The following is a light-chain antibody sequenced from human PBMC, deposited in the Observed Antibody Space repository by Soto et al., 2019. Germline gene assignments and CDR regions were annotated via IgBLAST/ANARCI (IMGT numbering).Light chain of an antibody. CDR1: QSLLHSDGNDY. J-gene: IGKJ5*01. V-gene: IGKV2D-29*01. CDR2: EVS. Sequence: DIVMTQTPLSLSVTPGQPASISCKSSQSLLHSDGNDYLYWYLQKPGQPPQLLFYEVSHRVCGVRDSCSGSGSGNDFTLKSSRVEAEDVGYYYRQHRKPPPTFGQGTRVEIK. CDR3: QHRKPPPT.